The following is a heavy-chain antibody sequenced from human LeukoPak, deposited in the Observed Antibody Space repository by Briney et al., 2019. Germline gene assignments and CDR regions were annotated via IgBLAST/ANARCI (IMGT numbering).Heavy chain of an antibody. CDR1: GGSISSSN. J-gene: IGHJ3*02. D-gene: IGHD4-17*01. CDR3: ARDKSVTTDAFDI. V-gene: IGHV3-48*04. Sequence: SSETLSLTCAVSGGSISSSNWWSWVRQPPGKGLEWVSYISSSSSTIYYADSVKGRFTISRDNAKNSLYLQMNSLRAEDTAVYYCARDKSVTTDAFDIWGQGTMVTVSS. CDR2: ISSSSSTI.